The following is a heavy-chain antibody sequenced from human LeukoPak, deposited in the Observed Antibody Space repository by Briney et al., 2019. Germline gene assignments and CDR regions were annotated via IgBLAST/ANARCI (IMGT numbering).Heavy chain of an antibody. J-gene: IGHJ4*02. CDR1: GFTFSSYD. CDR3: AKSYNWNDKTSDY. D-gene: IGHD1-1*01. V-gene: IGHV3-30*02. CDR2: IRYDGSNK. Sequence: PGGSLRLSCAASGFTFSSYDMHWVRQAPGKGLEWVAFIRYDGSNKYYADSVKGRFTISRDNSKNTLYLQMNSLRAEDTAVYYCAKSYNWNDKTSDYWGQGTLVTVSS.